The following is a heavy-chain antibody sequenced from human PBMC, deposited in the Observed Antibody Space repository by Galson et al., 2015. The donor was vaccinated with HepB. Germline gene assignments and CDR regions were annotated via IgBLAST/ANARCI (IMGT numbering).Heavy chain of an antibody. D-gene: IGHD3-10*01. CDR1: GFTFSSYW. CDR2: IKQDGSEK. V-gene: IGHV3-7*01. CDR3: ARDRLLWFGELYSGNWFDP. J-gene: IGHJ5*02. Sequence: SLRLSCAASGFTFSSYWMSWVRQAPGKGLEWVANIKQDGSEKYYVDSVKGRFTISRDNAKNSLYLQMNSLRAEDTAVYYCARDRLLWFGELYSGNWFDPWGQGTLVTVSS.